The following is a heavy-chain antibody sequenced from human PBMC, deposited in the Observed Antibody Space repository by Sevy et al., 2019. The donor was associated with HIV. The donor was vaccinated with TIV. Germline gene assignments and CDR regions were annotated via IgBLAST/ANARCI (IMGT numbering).Heavy chain of an antibody. D-gene: IGHD1-26*01. CDR3: ARRSTGIVGTHFDY. V-gene: IGHV5-51*01. J-gene: IGHJ4*02. CDR2: IYPGDSDA. CDR1: GYSFTSYW. Sequence: GESLKISCKGSGYSFTSYWIGWVRQMPGKGLEWMGFIYPGDSDARYSPHFQGQVTIPADKSISTAYLQWSSLKASDTAMYYCARRSTGIVGTHFDYWGQGTLVTVSS.